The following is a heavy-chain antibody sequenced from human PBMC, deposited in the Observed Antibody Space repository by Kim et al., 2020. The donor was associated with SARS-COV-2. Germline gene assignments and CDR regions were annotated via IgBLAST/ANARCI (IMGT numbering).Heavy chain of an antibody. CDR2: MNPNSGNT. D-gene: IGHD6-13*01. CDR1: GYTFTSYD. V-gene: IGHV1-8*01. Sequence: ASVKVSCKASGYTFTSYDINWVRQATGQGLEWMGWMNPNSGNTGYAQKFQGRVTMTRNTSISTAYMELSSLRSEDTAVYYCARGLAAAGTVWFDPWGQGTLVTVSS. J-gene: IGHJ5*02. CDR3: ARGLAAAGTVWFDP.